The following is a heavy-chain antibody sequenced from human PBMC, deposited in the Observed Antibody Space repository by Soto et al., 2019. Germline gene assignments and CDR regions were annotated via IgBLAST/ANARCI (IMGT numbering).Heavy chain of an antibody. CDR2: IYPGDSDT. CDR1: GYSFTSYW. Sequence: PGGSLKISCKVSGYSFTSYWIVCVRQVPGKGLEWMGIIYPGDSDTRYSPSFQGQVTISADKSISTAYLQWTSLKASDTATYYCARHAGYCSSTSCSQNGYWGQGTLVTVSS. CDR3: ARHAGYCSSTSCSQNGY. V-gene: IGHV5-51*01. J-gene: IGHJ4*02. D-gene: IGHD2-2*01.